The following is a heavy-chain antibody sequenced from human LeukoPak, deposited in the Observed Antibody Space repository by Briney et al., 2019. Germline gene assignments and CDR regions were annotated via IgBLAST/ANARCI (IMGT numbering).Heavy chain of an antibody. CDR1: GYTFTGYY. J-gene: IGHJ5*02. CDR2: INPNSGGT. D-gene: IGHD3-10*01. Sequence: ASVKVSCKASGYTFTGYYMHWVRQAPGQGLEWMGWINPNSGGTNYAQKFQGRVTMTRDASISTAYMELSRLRSDDAAVYYCARDRITMVRGVIRINWFDPWGRGTLVTVSS. V-gene: IGHV1-2*02. CDR3: ARDRITMVRGVIRINWFDP.